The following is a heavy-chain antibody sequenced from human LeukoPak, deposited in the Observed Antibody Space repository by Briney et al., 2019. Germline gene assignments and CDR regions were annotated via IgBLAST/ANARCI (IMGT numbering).Heavy chain of an antibody. CDR1: GFTFDDYA. J-gene: IGHJ4*02. CDR2: ISGSGGST. V-gene: IGHV3-23*01. D-gene: IGHD6-6*01. CDR3: AKTKSSSTPHYFDY. Sequence: GGSLRLSCAASGFTFDDYAMSWVRQAPGKGLEWVAAISGSGGSTYYAHYVKGRFTISRDNSKNTVYLQMNSLRAEATAVYYCAKTKSSSTPHYFDYWGQGTLVTVSS.